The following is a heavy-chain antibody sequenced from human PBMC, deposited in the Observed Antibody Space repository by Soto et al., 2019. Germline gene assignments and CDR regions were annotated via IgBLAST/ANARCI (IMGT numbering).Heavy chain of an antibody. Sequence: PGGSLRLSCAASGFTFSSYEMNWVRQAPGKGLEWVSYISSSGSTIYYADSVKGRFTISRDNAKNSLYLQMNSLRAEDTAVYYCARVSVVPAATRNYYYYGMDVWGQGTTVTVSS. CDR1: GFTFSSYE. J-gene: IGHJ6*02. CDR2: ISSSGSTI. CDR3: ARVSVVPAATRNYYYYGMDV. D-gene: IGHD2-2*01. V-gene: IGHV3-48*03.